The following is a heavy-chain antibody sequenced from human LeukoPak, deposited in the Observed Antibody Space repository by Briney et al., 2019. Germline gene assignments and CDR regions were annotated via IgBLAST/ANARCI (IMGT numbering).Heavy chain of an antibody. CDR2: ISWNSGSI. J-gene: IGHJ3*02. CDR3: AKDIGPVGTSAFDI. D-gene: IGHD1-1*01. Sequence: GGSLRLSCAASGFTFSSYAMSWVRQTPGKGLEWVSGISWNSGSIGYADSVKSRFTISRDNDKNSLYLQMNSLRAEDTALYYCAKDIGPVGTSAFDIWGQGTMVTVSS. V-gene: IGHV3-9*01. CDR1: GFTFSSYA.